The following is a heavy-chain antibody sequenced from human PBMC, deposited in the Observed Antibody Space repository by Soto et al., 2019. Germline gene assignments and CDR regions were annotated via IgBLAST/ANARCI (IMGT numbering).Heavy chain of an antibody. CDR1: GDSITSNSYF. J-gene: IGHJ4*02. V-gene: IGHV4-39*01. Sequence: SDTLSLTCTVSGDSITSNSYFWAWIRQPPGKGLEWIGSIYYSGTTYYNPSLKSRVTISVDRSKNQFSLKLSSVTAADTAVYYCARHFSVDYVDYWGQGALVT. CDR3: ARHFSVDYVDY. CDR2: IYYSGTT.